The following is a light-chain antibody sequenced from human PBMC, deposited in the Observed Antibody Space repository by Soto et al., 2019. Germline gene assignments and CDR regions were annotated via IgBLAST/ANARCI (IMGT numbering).Light chain of an antibody. Sequence: EIVLTQSPGTLSLSPGERVTLSCRASQSVSSNLLAWYQQKPGQAPRLLIYGASSRSTGIPDRFSGSGSGTDFTLTISRLEPEDFAVYYCQQYGSSRTFGQGTKLEIK. CDR3: QQYGSSRT. CDR2: GAS. J-gene: IGKJ2*01. V-gene: IGKV3-20*01. CDR1: QSVSSNL.